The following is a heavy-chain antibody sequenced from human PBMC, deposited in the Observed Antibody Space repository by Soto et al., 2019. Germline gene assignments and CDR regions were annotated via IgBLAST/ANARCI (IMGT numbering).Heavy chain of an antibody. J-gene: IGHJ6*02. CDR2: IYYSGST. CDR3: ARGRGYCSGGSCYYYYGMDV. D-gene: IGHD2-15*01. V-gene: IGHV4-59*01. Sequence: SETLSLTCTVSGGSISSYYWSWIRQPPGKGLEWIGYIYYSGSTNYNPSLKSRVTISVDTSKDQFSLKLSSVTAADTAVYYCARGRGYCSGGSCYYYYGMDVWGQGTTVTVSS. CDR1: GGSISSYY.